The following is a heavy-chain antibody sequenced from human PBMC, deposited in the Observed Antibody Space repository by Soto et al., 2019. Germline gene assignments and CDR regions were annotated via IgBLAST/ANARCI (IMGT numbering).Heavy chain of an antibody. J-gene: IGHJ5*02. D-gene: IGHD2-2*02. CDR1: GYTXTSYC. CDR3: ARGPIQGKWFAP. CDR2: ISAYNGNT. V-gene: IGHV1-18*01. Sequence: SXKASCKASGYTXTSYCSSLVRQAPGQGLEWIGWISAYNGNTTYAQKLQGRVTMTTDPYTSTAYMEMRSLRSHDTAVYYCARGPIQGKWFAPWGQGTLAPVSS.